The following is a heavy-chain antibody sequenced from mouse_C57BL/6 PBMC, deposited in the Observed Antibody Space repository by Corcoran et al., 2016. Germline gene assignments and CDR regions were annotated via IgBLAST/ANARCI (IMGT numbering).Heavy chain of an antibody. CDR1: GYSITSGYY. CDR3: ANLLPGDYYAMDY. V-gene: IGHV3-6*01. D-gene: IGHD2-1*01. Sequence: DVQLQESGPGLVKPSQSLSLTCSVTGYSITSGYYWNWIRQFPGNKLEWMGYISYDGSNNYNPSLKNRISITRDTSKNQFFLKLNSVTTEDTATYYCANLLPGDYYAMDYWGQGTSVTVSS. CDR2: ISYDGSN. J-gene: IGHJ4*01.